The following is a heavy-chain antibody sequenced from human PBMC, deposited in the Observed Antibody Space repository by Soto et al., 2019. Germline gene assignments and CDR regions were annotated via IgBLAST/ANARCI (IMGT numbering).Heavy chain of an antibody. CDR2: ISGSGAST. CDR1: GLTFSSYA. Sequence: GGSLRLSCAASGLTFSSYAMSWVRQAPGKGLEWVSGISGSGASTYYADSVKGRFTISRDNSENTVFLQMNSLRAEDAAIYYCAAEKKRYEYSSGWFGFDYWGQGSLVTVSS. D-gene: IGHD6-19*01. V-gene: IGHV3-23*01. J-gene: IGHJ4*02. CDR3: AAEKKRYEYSSGWFGFDY.